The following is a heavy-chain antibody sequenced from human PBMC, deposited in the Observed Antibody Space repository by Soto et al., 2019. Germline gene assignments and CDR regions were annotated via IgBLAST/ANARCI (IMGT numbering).Heavy chain of an antibody. D-gene: IGHD3-3*01. J-gene: IGHJ4*02. V-gene: IGHV4-61*01. Sequence: PSETLSLTCTVSGGSFKSGSYSWSWIRQPPGKGLEWIGYAYHTGRTSYNPSLKSRASISMDTSKNQFSLNLDSVTAADTAVYFCARDFAYFDSWGQGTLVTVSS. CDR2: AYHTGRT. CDR3: ARDFAYFDS. CDR1: GGSFKSGSYS.